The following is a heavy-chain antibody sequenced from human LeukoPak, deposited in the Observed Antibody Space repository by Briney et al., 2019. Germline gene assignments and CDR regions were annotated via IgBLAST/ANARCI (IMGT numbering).Heavy chain of an antibody. CDR1: GGSISSGDSY. CDR2: IYYSGST. V-gene: IGHV4-30-4*01. D-gene: IGHD6-6*01. J-gene: IGHJ4*02. CDR3: ARVSSSRYYYFDY. Sequence: SQTLSLTCTVSGGSISSGDSYWSWIRQPPGKGLEWIGYIYYSGSTYYNPSLKSRVTISVDTSKNQFSLKLSSVTAADTAVYYCARVSSSRYYYFDYWGQGTLVTVSS.